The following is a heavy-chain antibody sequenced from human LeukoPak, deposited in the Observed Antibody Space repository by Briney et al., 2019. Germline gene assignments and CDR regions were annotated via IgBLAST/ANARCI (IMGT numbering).Heavy chain of an antibody. V-gene: IGHV3-11*04. D-gene: IGHD6-13*01. Sequence: PGGSLRLSCTVSGFTFTDYYMSWVRQAPGKGLEWVSYISSSGSMLHYADSVEGRFTISRDNAKNSLYLQMSGLRVEDTAVYYCTRRPYSSSWYYFDYWGQGTLVTVSS. CDR3: TRRPYSSSWYYFDY. CDR1: GFTFTDYY. CDR2: ISSSGSML. J-gene: IGHJ4*02.